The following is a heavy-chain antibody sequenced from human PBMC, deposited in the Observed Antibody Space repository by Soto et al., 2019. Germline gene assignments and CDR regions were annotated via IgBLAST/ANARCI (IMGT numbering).Heavy chain of an antibody. D-gene: IGHD6-6*01. Sequence: EVQLVESGGGLVQPGGSLRLSCAASGFTFSSYWMSWVRQAPGKGLEWVANIKQDGSEKYYVDSVKGRFTISRDKAKNSLYLQMNSLRAEDTAVYYCARDGLEQLVRGQFDYWGQGTLVTVSS. J-gene: IGHJ4*02. CDR2: IKQDGSEK. CDR1: GFTFSSYW. V-gene: IGHV3-7*01. CDR3: ARDGLEQLVRGQFDY.